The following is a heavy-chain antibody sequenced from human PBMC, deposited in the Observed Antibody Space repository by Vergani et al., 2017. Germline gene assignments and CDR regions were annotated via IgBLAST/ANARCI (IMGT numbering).Heavy chain of an antibody. V-gene: IGHV3-15*01. CDR3: TTKRVVVPAARDY. Sequence: EVQLVESGGGLVKPGGSLRLSCAASGFTFSNAWMSWVRQAPGNGLEWVGRIKSKTDGGTTDYAAPVKGRFTISRDDSKNTLYLQMNSLKTEDTAVYYCTTKRVVVPAARDYWGQGTLGTVAS. D-gene: IGHD2-2*01. CDR2: IKSKTDGGTT. CDR1: GFTFSNAW. J-gene: IGHJ4*02.